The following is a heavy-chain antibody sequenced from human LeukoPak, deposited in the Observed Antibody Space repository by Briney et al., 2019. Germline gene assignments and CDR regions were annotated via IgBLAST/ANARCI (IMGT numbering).Heavy chain of an antibody. Sequence: PGGSLRLSCAASGFTFDDYGMSWVRQAPGKGLEWVSGINWNGGSTGYADSVKGRFTISRDNAKNSLYLQMNSLRAEDTALYYCARGLYGSYYYAFDIWGQGTMVTVSS. CDR1: GFTFDDYG. CDR3: ARGLYGSYYYAFDI. D-gene: IGHD1-26*01. CDR2: INWNGGST. V-gene: IGHV3-20*04. J-gene: IGHJ3*02.